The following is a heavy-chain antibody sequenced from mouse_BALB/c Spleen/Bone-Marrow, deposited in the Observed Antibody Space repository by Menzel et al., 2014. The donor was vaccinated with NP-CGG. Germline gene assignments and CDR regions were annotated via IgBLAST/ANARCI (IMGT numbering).Heavy chain of an antibody. CDR2: IWAGGSA. Sequence: VKLVESGPGLVAPSQSLSITCTVSGFSLTSYGVHWVRQPPGKVLEWLGVIWAGGSANYNSALMSRLSISKDNSKSQVFLRMNSLQTDDTAMYYCARGSYYEGAMDYWGQGTSVTVSS. J-gene: IGHJ4*01. CDR3: ARGSYYEGAMDY. D-gene: IGHD1-1*01. V-gene: IGHV2-9*02. CDR1: GFSLTSYG.